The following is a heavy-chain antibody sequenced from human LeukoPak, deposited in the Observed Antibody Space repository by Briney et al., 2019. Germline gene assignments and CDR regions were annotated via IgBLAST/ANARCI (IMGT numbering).Heavy chain of an antibody. V-gene: IGHV4-39*07. CDR3: ARTDTNSYGGYYFDY. J-gene: IGHJ4*02. CDR1: GGSITSRSNY. CDR2: INYSGST. Sequence: SETLSLTCTVSGGSITSRSNYWGWIRQPPGKGLEWIGSINYSGSTYYNPSLKSRVTISVDTSKNQFSLKLISVTAADTAVYYCARTDTNSYGGYYFDYWGQGTLVTVSS. D-gene: IGHD5-18*01.